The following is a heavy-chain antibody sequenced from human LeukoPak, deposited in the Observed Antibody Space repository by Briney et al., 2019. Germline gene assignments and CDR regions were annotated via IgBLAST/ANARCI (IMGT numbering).Heavy chain of an antibody. D-gene: IGHD2-2*01. CDR1: GFTFSSYA. J-gene: IGHJ4*02. CDR2: ISGSGGST. CDR3: AKLPRGYCSSTSCSYFDY. V-gene: IGHV3-23*01. Sequence: GGSLRLSCAASGFTFSSYAMSWVRQAPGKGPEWVSAISGSGGSTYYADSVKGRFTISRDNSKDTLYLQMNSLRAEDTAVYYCAKLPRGYCSSTSCSYFDYWGQGTLVTVSS.